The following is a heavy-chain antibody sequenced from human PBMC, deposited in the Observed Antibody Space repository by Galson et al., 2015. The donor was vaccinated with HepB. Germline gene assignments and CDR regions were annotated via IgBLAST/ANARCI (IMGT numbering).Heavy chain of an antibody. CDR2: ISYDGSNK. D-gene: IGHD2-2*01. V-gene: IGHV3-30*03. CDR1: GFTFSSYG. Sequence: SLRLSCAASGFTFSSYGMHWVRQAPGKGLEWVAVISYDGSNKYYADSVKGRFTISRDNAKNSLYLQMNSLRAEDTAVYYCARDRSSYYYYMDVWGKGTTVTVSS. J-gene: IGHJ6*03. CDR3: ARDRSSYYYYMDV.